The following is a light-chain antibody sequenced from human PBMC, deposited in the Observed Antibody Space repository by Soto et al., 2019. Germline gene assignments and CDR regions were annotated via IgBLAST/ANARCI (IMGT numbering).Light chain of an antibody. CDR3: SSYSSSSTLVV. CDR2: DVT. Sequence: QSALTQPASGSGSPGQSITISCTGTSSDVGGYDYVSWYQQYPGKAPKLMIYDVTNWPSGVSNRFSGSKSGNTASLTISGLQAEYEADYYCSSYSSSSTLVVFGGGTKLTVL. V-gene: IGLV2-14*03. J-gene: IGLJ2*01. CDR1: SSDVGGYDY.